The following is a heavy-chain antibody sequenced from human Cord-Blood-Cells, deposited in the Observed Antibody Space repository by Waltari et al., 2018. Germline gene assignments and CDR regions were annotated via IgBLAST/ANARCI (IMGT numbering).Heavy chain of an antibody. J-gene: IGHJ4*02. CDR2: IRSSTSYI. Sequence: EVQLVESGGGLVKPGGSLRLSCAASGFTFSSYSMNWVRQATGKGLGGVSSIRSSTSYIDYADSVKGRFTISRDNAKNSLYLQMNSLRAEDTAVYYCARDSWSSTSPYYFDYWGQGTLVTVSS. CDR3: ARDSWSSTSPYYFDY. D-gene: IGHD2-2*01. V-gene: IGHV3-21*01. CDR1: GFTFSSYS.